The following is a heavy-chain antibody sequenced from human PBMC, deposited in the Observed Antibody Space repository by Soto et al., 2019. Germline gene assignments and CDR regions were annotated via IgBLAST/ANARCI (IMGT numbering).Heavy chain of an antibody. CDR3: ARVWTTVTNWFDP. Sequence: SETQSLTCTVSGGSIRSSSCYWGWIRQPPGKGLEWIGSIYNPSLKSRVTISVDTSKNQFSLKLSSVTAADTAVYYCARVWTTVTNWFDPWGQGALVTVSS. D-gene: IGHD4-17*01. J-gene: IGHJ5*02. CDR1: GGSIRSSSCY. CDR2: IY. V-gene: IGHV4-39*01.